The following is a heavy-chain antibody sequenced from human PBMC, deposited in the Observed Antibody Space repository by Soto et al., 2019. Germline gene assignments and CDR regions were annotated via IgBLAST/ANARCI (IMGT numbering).Heavy chain of an antibody. CDR3: ARTIVVVPTYGMDV. V-gene: IGHV4-31*03. J-gene: IGHJ6*02. CDR1: GGSISSGGYY. D-gene: IGHD2-2*01. CDR2: IYYSGST. Sequence: SETLSLTCTVSGGSISSGGYYWSWIRQHPGKGLEWIGYIYYSGSTYYNPSLKSRVTIPVDTSKNQFSLKLSSVTAADTAVYYCARTIVVVPTYGMDVWGQGTTVTVSS.